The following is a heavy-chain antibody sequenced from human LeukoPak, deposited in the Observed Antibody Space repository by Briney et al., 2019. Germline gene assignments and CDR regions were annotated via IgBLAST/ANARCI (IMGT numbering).Heavy chain of an antibody. CDR3: AKDVWNYGRAFDI. CDR2: ISWNSGSI. J-gene: IGHJ3*02. V-gene: IGHV3-9*01. CDR1: GFTFDDYA. Sequence: PGGSLRLSCAASGFTFDDYAMHWVRQAPGKGLEWVSGISWNSGSIGYADSVKGRFTISRDNAKNSLYLQMNSLRAEDTALYYCAKDVWNYGRAFDICGQGTMVTVSS. D-gene: IGHD1-7*01.